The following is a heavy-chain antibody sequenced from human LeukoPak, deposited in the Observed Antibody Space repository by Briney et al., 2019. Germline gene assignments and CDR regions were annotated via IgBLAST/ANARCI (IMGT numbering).Heavy chain of an antibody. CDR3: TRGRDRSKAGDH. J-gene: IGHJ4*02. CDR1: GVSCDDYY. CDR2: IHPSGIF. V-gene: IGHV4-34*01. Sequence: SETLSLTCAVYGVSCDDYYCIWLRQPPGKGLEWMVEIHPSGIFYYNSSLLSRVTISIDTSKSQFSLRLISVTAAHTAFYYCTRGRDRSKAGDHWGQGSLVTVSS. D-gene: IGHD5-24*01.